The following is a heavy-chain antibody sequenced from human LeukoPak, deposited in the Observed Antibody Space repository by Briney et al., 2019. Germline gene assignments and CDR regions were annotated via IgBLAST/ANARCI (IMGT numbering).Heavy chain of an antibody. J-gene: IGHJ4*02. Sequence: GASVKVSCKASGYTFTGYYMHWVRQAPGQGLEWMGIINPSGGSTSYAQKFQGRVTMTRDMSTSTDYMELSSLRPEDTAVYYCARSTAYCSGGSCYPYYFDYWGQGTLVTVSS. CDR1: GYTFTGYY. V-gene: IGHV1-46*01. CDR2: INPSGGST. D-gene: IGHD2-15*01. CDR3: ARSTAYCSGGSCYPYYFDY.